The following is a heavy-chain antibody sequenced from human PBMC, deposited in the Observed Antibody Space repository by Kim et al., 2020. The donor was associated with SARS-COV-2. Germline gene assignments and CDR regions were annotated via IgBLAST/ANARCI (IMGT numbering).Heavy chain of an antibody. V-gene: IGHV3-72*01. CDR3: AREAGSYYYYYYYMDV. J-gene: IGHJ6*03. Sequence: GGSLRLSCAASGFTFSDHYMDWVRQAPGKGLEWVGRTRNKANSYTTEYAASVKGRFTISRDDSKNSLYLQMNSLKTEDTAVYYCAREAGSYYYYYYYMDVWGKGTTVTVSS. CDR1: GFTFSDHY. D-gene: IGHD1-26*01. CDR2: TRNKANSYTT.